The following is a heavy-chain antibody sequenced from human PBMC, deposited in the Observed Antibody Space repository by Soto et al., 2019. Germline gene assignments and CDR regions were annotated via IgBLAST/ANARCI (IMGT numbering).Heavy chain of an antibody. CDR3: GRGSSWTKVEY. J-gene: IGHJ4*02. Sequence: QVQLVQSGSEVKKPGSAVRVSCKASGGSVSNSAISWLRQAPGQGLEWMGGIIPIFGPAIYARKFQGRVTITADEPTSTAYMELYNVRSEDTAVYYCGRGSSWTKVEYWGQGTLVTVSS. CDR1: GGSVSNSA. V-gene: IGHV1-69*01. CDR2: IIPIFGPA. D-gene: IGHD6-13*01.